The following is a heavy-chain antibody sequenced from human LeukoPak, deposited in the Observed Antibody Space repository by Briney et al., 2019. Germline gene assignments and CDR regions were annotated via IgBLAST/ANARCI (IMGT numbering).Heavy chain of an antibody. Sequence: GGSLRLSCAASGFTFSSYSMNWVRQAPGKGLEWVSSISSSSSYIYYADSVKGRFTISRDNAKNSLYLQMNSLRAEDTAVYYCASSGYSYGYVGDAFDIWGQGTMVTVSS. CDR3: ASSGYSYGYVGDAFDI. J-gene: IGHJ3*02. V-gene: IGHV3-21*01. CDR2: ISSSSSYI. CDR1: GFTFSSYS. D-gene: IGHD5-18*01.